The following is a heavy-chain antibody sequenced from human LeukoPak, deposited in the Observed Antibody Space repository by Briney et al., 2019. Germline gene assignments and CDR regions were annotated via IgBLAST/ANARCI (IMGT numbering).Heavy chain of an antibody. D-gene: IGHD3-10*01. CDR3: ATTVRDGSGSTFDY. CDR2: ISWDGGST. Sequence: GGSLRLSCAASGFTFDDYTMHWVRQAPGKGLEGVSLISWDGGSTYYADSVKGRFTISRGNSKNSLYLQMNSLRTEDTALYYCATTVRDGSGSTFDYWGQGTLVTVSS. CDR1: GFTFDDYT. V-gene: IGHV3-43*01. J-gene: IGHJ4*02.